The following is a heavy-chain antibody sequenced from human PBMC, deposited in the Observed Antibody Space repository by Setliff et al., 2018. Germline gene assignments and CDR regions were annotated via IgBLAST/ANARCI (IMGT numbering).Heavy chain of an antibody. CDR1: GFSFTSFG. CDR3: TRSRAPSVVLAADFDF. D-gene: IGHD2-21*01. CDR2: ISGYTGET. V-gene: IGHV1-18*01. Sequence: GASVKVSCKTSGFSFTSFGFSWVRQAPGQGLEWVGSISGYTGETNYAQKFQARVTMTADTSTKTVYMELRSLTSDDTAVYYCTRSRAPSVVLAADFDFWGQGTPVTSPQ. J-gene: IGHJ4*02.